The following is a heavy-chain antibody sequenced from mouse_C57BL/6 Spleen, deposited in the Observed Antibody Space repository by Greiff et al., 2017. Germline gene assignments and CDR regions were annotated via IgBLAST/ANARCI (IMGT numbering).Heavy chain of an antibody. CDR3: ARTAQATLGY. CDR1: GYTFTDYN. Sequence: EVKLQESGPELVKPGASVKMSCKASGYTFTDYNMHWVKQSHGKSLEWIGYINPNNGGTSYNQKFKGKATLTVNKSSSTAYMELRSLTSEDSAVYYCARTAQATLGYWGQGTTLTVSS. V-gene: IGHV1-22*01. J-gene: IGHJ2*01. D-gene: IGHD3-2*02. CDR2: INPNNGGT.